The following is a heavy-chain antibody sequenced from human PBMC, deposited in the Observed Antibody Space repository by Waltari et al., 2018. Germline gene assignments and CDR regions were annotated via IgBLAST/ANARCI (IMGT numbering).Heavy chain of an antibody. V-gene: IGHV1-69*05. D-gene: IGHD3-16*01. Sequence: QVQLVQSGAEVKKPGYSVKVSCKASGGTFSSYAISWVRQAPGQGLERMGGFIPIFGTANCAQKFQGRVKITPYESTSTAYMALRSLRSEATAVYYCAREVGGVPFVYWGQGTLVTVSS. CDR3: AREVGGVPFVY. CDR2: FIPIFGTA. J-gene: IGHJ4*02. CDR1: GGTFSSYA.